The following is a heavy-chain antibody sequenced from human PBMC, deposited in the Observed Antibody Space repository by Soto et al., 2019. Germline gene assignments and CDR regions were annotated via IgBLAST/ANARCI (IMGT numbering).Heavy chain of an antibody. Sequence: QVHLVQSGPEVKKPGASVKISCKASGYSFSNYDINWVRQAPGQGREWMGWISGYNGNTNYAQSLQGRVTMTTDTSTSTANMELRSLRSDDTAVYYCARTYRDPLLAPRTNFSDYWGQGTLVTVSS. J-gene: IGHJ4*02. D-gene: IGHD5-12*01. CDR1: GYSFSNYD. V-gene: IGHV1-18*01. CDR3: ARTYRDPLLAPRTNFSDY. CDR2: ISGYNGNT.